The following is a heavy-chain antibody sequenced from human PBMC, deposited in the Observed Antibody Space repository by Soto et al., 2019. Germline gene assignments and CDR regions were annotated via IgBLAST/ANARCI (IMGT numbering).Heavy chain of an antibody. CDR3: ARRYCSSTTCLVDY. CDR1: GGSISGSTYY. CDR2: IFYSGIT. V-gene: IGHV4-39*01. J-gene: IGHJ4*02. Sequence: QLQLQESGPGLVKPSETLSLTCTVSGGSISGSTYYWGWIRQPPGKGLEWIGSIFYSGITYYNPSLKSRVTISVDTSKNQFSLKLSSVTAADTAVYYCARRYCSSTTCLVDYWGQGTLVTVSS. D-gene: IGHD2-2*01.